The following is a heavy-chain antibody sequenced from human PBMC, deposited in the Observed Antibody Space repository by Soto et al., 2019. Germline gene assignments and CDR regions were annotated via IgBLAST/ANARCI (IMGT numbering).Heavy chain of an antibody. CDR3: ARSNDFWRITDY. D-gene: IGHD3-3*01. J-gene: IGHJ4*02. V-gene: IGHV4-31*03. CDR2: IYYSGST. Sequence: PSETLSLTCTVSGGSISSGGYYWSWIRQHPGKGLEWIGYIYYSGSTYYNPSLKSRVTISVDTSKNQFSLKLSSVTAADTAVYYCARSNDFWRITDYWGQGTLVTVSS. CDR1: GGSISSGGYY.